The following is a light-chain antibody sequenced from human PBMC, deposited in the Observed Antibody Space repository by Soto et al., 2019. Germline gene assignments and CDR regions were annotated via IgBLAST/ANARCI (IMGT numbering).Light chain of an antibody. Sequence: DIQMTQSPSTLSASVGDRVTITCRASQSITNWLAWYQHKPGKAPKLLIYKASTLKSGVPSRFSGSGSGTEFPLTIPSLQPDDFTSYYCQQYDSDPPTFGRGTKVEIK. V-gene: IGKV1-5*03. CDR1: QSITNW. CDR3: QQYDSDPPT. J-gene: IGKJ4*02. CDR2: KAS.